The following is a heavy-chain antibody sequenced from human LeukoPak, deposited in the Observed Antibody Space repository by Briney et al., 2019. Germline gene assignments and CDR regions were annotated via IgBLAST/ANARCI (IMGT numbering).Heavy chain of an antibody. J-gene: IGHJ4*02. V-gene: IGHV4-34*01. D-gene: IGHD6-6*01. CDR2: INHSGST. Sequence: SETLSLTCAVYGGSFSGYYWSWIRQPPGKGLEWIGEINHSGSTNYNPSPKSRVTISVDTSKYQFSLKLSSVTAADTAVYYCASGGSIAARHGRIDYGGQGTLVTVSS. CDR3: ASGGSIAARHGRIDY. CDR1: GGSFSGYY.